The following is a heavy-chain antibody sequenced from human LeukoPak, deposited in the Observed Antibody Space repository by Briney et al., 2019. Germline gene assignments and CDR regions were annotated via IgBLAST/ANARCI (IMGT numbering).Heavy chain of an antibody. V-gene: IGHV1-2*06. J-gene: IGHJ4*02. CDR2: INPDSGGT. Sequence: ASMKVSCKASGYTFTGYYMHWVRQAPGQGLEWMGRINPDSGGTNYVQNFQGRVTLTRDTSISTAYMELSRLRSDDTAVYYCARDRGGYCSSTSCLSDFDYWGQGTLVTVSS. D-gene: IGHD2-2*01. CDR3: ARDRGGYCSSTSCLSDFDY. CDR1: GYTFTGYY.